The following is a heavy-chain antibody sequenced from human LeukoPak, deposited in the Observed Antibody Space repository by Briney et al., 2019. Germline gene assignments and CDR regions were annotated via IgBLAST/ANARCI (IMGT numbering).Heavy chain of an antibody. Sequence: PSETLSLTCTVSGGSISSYYWSWIRQPAGKELEWIGRIYTSGSTNYNPSLKSRVTMSVDTSKNQFSLKLSSVTAADTAVYYCARDSSHYCTGGRCYSEYFQNWGQGTLVTVSS. CDR2: IYTSGST. CDR1: GGSISSYY. J-gene: IGHJ1*01. D-gene: IGHD2-15*01. V-gene: IGHV4-4*07. CDR3: ARDSSHYCTGGRCYSEYFQN.